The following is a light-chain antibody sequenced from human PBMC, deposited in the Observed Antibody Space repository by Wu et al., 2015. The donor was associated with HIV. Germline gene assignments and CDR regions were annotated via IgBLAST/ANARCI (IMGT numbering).Light chain of an antibody. Sequence: VLTQSPGTLSLSPGQRATLSCRASRSVNSLLAWYQHKPGQAPRLLIYASSQKPPGIPARFSGRGSGTEFTLTISSMQSEDFAVYYCQQYHDWQWTFGQGTKVEIK. CDR2: ASS. V-gene: IGKV3D-15*01. CDR3: QQYHDWQWT. CDR1: RSVNSL. J-gene: IGKJ1*01.